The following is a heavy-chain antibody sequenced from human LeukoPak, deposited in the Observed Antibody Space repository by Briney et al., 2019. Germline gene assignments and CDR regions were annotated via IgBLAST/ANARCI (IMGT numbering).Heavy chain of an antibody. J-gene: IGHJ4*02. V-gene: IGHV3-7*03. CDR1: GFTFSSYW. CDR2: IKQDGSEE. D-gene: IGHD3-10*01. CDR3: ARAKPKNMVRGLIMRRESRYYFDY. Sequence: GGSLRLSCAASGFTFSSYWMSWVRQAPGKGLEWVANIKQDGSEEYYVDSVKGRFTISRDNSKSTLYIQMNSLRAEDTAVYYCARAKPKNMVRGLIMRRESRYYFDYWGQGTLVTVSS.